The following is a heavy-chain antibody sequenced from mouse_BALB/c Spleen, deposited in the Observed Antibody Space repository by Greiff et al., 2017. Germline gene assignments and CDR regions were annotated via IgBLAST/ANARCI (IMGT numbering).Heavy chain of an antibody. V-gene: IGHV1-69*02. J-gene: IGHJ2*01. Sequence: QVQLQQSGAELVRPGASVKLSCKASGYTFTSYWINWVKQRPGQGLEWIGNIYPSDSYTNYNQKFKDKATLTVDKSSSTAYMQLSSPTSEDSAVYYCTRREDYGGQGTTLTVSS. CDR2: IYPSDSYT. CDR1: GYTFTSYW. CDR3: TRREDY.